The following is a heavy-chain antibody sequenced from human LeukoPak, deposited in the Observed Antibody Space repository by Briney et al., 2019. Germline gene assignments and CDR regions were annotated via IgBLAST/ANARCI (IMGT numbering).Heavy chain of an antibody. CDR1: GFTFSNYN. CDR3: ARLLSGWYLADY. D-gene: IGHD6-19*01. V-gene: IGHV3-48*01. Sequence: GGSLRLSCAASGFTFSNYNMFWSRQAPGKGLEWVSYITSSSNTVHYAYSVKGRFTLSRDNAKSSLYLQMNSLRAEDTAIYYCARLLSGWYLADYWGQGTLVTVSS. CDR2: ITSSSNTV. J-gene: IGHJ4*02.